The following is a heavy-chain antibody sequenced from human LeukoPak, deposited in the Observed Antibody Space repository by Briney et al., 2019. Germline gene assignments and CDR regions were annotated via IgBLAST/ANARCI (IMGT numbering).Heavy chain of an antibody. D-gene: IGHD3-22*01. Sequence: SETLSLTCAVYGESFSGYYWSWIRQPPGKGLEWIGEINHSGSTNYNSSLKSRLTMSVDTSKNQFSLKLSSVTAADTAVYYCARDDSSGVLGYWGQGTLVTVSS. CDR3: ARDDSSGVLGY. V-gene: IGHV4-34*01. CDR1: GESFSGYY. J-gene: IGHJ4*02. CDR2: INHSGST.